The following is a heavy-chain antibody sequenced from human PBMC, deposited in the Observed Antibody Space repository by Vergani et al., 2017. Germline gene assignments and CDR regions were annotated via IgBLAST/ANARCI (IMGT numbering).Heavy chain of an antibody. CDR2: ISGSGGST. Sequence: EVQLLESGGGLVQPGGSLRLSCAASGFTFSSYAMSWVRQAPGKGLEWVSAISGSGGSTYYAASVKGRFTISRDNSKNTLYLKMKSLRAEDTAVYYCAKDVKIYDFWSGYYAGDAFDIWGQGTMVTVAS. CDR1: GFTFSSYA. V-gene: IGHV3-23*01. D-gene: IGHD3-3*01. J-gene: IGHJ3*02. CDR3: AKDVKIYDFWSGYYAGDAFDI.